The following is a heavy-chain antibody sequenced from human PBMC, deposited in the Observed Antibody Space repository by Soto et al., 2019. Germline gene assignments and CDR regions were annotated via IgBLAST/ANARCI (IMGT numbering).Heavy chain of an antibody. D-gene: IGHD3-3*01. CDR2: ISYDGSNK. CDR1: GLTFSSYA. V-gene: IGHV3-30-3*01. Sequence: GGSLRLSCAASGLTFSSYAMHWVRQAPGKGLEWVAVISYDGSNKYYADSVKGRFTISRDNSKNTLYLQMNSLRAGDTAVYYCASLYNQITIFGVPRPPDYWGQGTLVTVSS. CDR3: ASLYNQITIFGVPRPPDY. J-gene: IGHJ4*02.